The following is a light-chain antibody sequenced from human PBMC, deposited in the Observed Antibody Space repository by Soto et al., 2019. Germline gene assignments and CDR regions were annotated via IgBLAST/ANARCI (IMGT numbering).Light chain of an antibody. CDR2: DVS. J-gene: IGLJ2*01. CDR1: SSDVGGYNY. Sequence: QSALTQLRSVSGSPGQSVTISCTGTSSDVGGYNYVSWYQQHPGKAPKLMIYDVSKRPSGVPDRFSGSKSGNTASLTISGLQAEDEADYYCCSYAGSKVFGGGTKLTVL. V-gene: IGLV2-11*01. CDR3: CSYAGSKV.